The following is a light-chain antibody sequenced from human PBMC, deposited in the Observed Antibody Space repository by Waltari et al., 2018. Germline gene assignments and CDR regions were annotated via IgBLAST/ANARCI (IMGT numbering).Light chain of an antibody. CDR1: SSNLGSTSH. CDR2: ANE. CDR3: QTYDNNLRAWV. Sequence: QSGLTHPPSLSGAAGRGVLISCTGTSSNLGSTSHIHWYHQFQGTAPKALIYANENRPSEIPDRFSASKSGTSASLTIPGLQTEDEADYYGQTYDNNLRAWVFGGGTKVTGL. J-gene: IGLJ3*02. V-gene: IGLV1-40*01.